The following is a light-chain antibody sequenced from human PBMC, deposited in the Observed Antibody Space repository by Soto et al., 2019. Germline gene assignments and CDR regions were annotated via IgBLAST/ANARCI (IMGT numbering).Light chain of an antibody. CDR2: GNS. CDR1: SSNIGTGYD. CDR3: QSYDSSLSGGV. Sequence: QSVLTQPPSVSGAPGQRVTISCTGSSSNIGTGYDIHWYQQVPGTAPKLLIYGNSNRPSGVPDRFSGSKSGTSASLAITGLEAEDGADYYCQSYDSSLSGGVFGTGTKVTVL. V-gene: IGLV1-40*01. J-gene: IGLJ1*01.